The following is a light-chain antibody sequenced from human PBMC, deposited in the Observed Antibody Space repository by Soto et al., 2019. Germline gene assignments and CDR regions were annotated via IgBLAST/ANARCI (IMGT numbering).Light chain of an antibody. V-gene: IGLV2-8*01. J-gene: IGLJ3*02. CDR3: SSYAGSNNLV. CDR1: SSDVGGYNY. CDR2: EVN. Sequence: QSALTQPPSASGSPGQSVTISCTGTSSDVGGYNYVSWYRHHPGKAPKLMIYEVNKRPSGVPARFSGSKSGNSASLTVSGLQAEDEADYYCSSYAGSNNLVFGGGTKLTVL.